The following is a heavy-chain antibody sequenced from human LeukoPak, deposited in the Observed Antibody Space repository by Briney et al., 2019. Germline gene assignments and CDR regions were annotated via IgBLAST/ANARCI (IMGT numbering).Heavy chain of an antibody. J-gene: IGHJ5*02. CDR3: TGLDSSGYYENWFDP. V-gene: IGHV4-34*01. Sequence: SETLSLTCAVYGGSFSGYYWSWIRQPPGKGLEWIGEINHSGSTNYNPSLKSRVTISVDTSKNQFSLKLSSVTAADTAVYYCTGLDSSGYYENWFDPWGQGTLVTVSS. CDR1: GGSFSGYY. D-gene: IGHD3-22*01. CDR2: INHSGST.